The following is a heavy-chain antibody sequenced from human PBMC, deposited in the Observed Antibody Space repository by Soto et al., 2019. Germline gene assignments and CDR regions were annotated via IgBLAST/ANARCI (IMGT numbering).Heavy chain of an antibody. CDR2: ISDSDGST. CDR1: GFTFSTYA. CDR3: AKEVEGGWYYFDY. V-gene: IGHV3-23*01. D-gene: IGHD2-15*01. J-gene: IGHJ4*02. Sequence: EVQLLESGGGLVQPGGSLTLSCAASGFTFSTYAMTWVRQAPGKGLEWVSTISDSDGSTYYADSVKGRFTISRDNSKNTVYLQMNSLRAEDPGVYYCAKEVEGGWYYFDYWGQGTLVTVSS.